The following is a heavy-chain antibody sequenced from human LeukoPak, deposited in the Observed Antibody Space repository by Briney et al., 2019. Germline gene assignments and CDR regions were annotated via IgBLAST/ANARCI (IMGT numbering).Heavy chain of an antibody. J-gene: IGHJ4*02. D-gene: IGHD5-24*01. Sequence: ASVKVSCKASGYTFTSYYMHWVRQAPGQGLEWMGIINPSGGSTSYAQKFQGRVTITADKSTSTAYMELSSLRSEDTAVYYCARDLGKRDTASAYWGQGTLVTVSS. CDR3: ARDLGKRDTASAY. CDR2: INPSGGST. V-gene: IGHV1-46*01. CDR1: GYTFTSYY.